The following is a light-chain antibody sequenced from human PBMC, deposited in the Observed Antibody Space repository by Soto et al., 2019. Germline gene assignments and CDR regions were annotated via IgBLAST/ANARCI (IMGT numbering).Light chain of an antibody. J-gene: IGLJ1*01. CDR2: GDS. V-gene: IGLV1-40*01. Sequence: QSVLTQPPSVSGAPGQRVTISCAGSSSNVGAGYDVHWYQQFPGTAPKLLIYGDSNRPSGVPDRFSGSKSGTSASLAITRLQAEDEADYYCQSYDSSLSGYVFGTGTKVTVL. CDR1: SSNVGAGYD. CDR3: QSYDSSLSGYV.